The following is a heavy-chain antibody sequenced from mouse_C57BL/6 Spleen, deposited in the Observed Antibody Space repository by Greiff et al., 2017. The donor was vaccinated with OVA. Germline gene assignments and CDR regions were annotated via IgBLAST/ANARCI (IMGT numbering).Heavy chain of an antibody. CDR1: GFNIKDDY. Sequence: EVHLVESGAELVRPGASVKLSCTASGFNIKDDYMHWVKQRPEQGLEWIGWIDPENGDTEYASKFQGKATITADTSSNTAYLQLSSLTSEDTAVYYCTKNYYSSYYFDYWGQGTTLTVSS. CDR3: TKNYYSSYYFDY. CDR2: IDPENGDT. V-gene: IGHV14-4*01. J-gene: IGHJ2*01. D-gene: IGHD2-12*01.